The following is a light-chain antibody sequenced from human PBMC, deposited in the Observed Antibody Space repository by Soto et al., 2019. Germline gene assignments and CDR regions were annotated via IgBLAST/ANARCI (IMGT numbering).Light chain of an antibody. J-gene: IGLJ2*01. Sequence: QSARTQPASVSGSPGQSITISCTGTSSDVGGYNYVSWYQQHPGKAPKLMIYEVSNRPSGVSNRFSGSKSGNTASLTISGLQAEDEADYYCSSYTSSSTLGMVFGGGTKLTVL. CDR1: SSDVGGYNY. CDR3: SSYTSSSTLGMV. CDR2: EVS. V-gene: IGLV2-14*01.